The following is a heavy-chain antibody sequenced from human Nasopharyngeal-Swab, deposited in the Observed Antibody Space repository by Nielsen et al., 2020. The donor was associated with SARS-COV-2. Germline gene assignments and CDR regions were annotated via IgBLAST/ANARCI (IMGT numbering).Heavy chain of an antibody. D-gene: IGHD3-22*01. CDR1: GGNFSSYG. V-gene: IGHV1-18*01. CDR2: ISAYNGNT. J-gene: IGHJ4*02. Sequence: ASVKVSCKASGGNFSSYGISWVRQAPGQGLEWMVWISAYNGNTNYAQKLQGRVTMTTDTSTSTAYMELRSLSSDDTAVYYCARAYYYDSSGYYYADYWGQGTLVIVSS. CDR3: ARAYYYDSSGYYYADY.